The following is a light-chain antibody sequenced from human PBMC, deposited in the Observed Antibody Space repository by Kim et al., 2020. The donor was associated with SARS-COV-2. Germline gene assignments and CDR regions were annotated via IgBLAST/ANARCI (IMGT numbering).Light chain of an antibody. V-gene: IGKV3-20*01. CDR1: QSVSSSY. CDR2: GAS. J-gene: IGKJ1*01. Sequence: EIVLTQSPGTLSLSPGERATLSCRASQSVSSSYLAWYQQKPGQAPRLLIYGASSRATGIPDRFSGSGSGTDFTLTISRLEPEDFAVYYCQPYGSSPCTFGQGTQVDIK. CDR3: QPYGSSPCT.